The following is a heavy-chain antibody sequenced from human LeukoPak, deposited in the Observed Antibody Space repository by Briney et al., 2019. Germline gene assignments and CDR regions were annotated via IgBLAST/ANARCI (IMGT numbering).Heavy chain of an antibody. CDR2: ISSSSGYI. Sequence: GSLRLSCAASGFTFSSYTMNWVCQAPGKGLEWVSSISSSSGYIYYADSVKGRFTISRDNAKNSLYLQLNSLRAEDTAVYYCVNDCSSSSCYDYWGQGTLVTVSS. V-gene: IGHV3-21*01. CDR3: VNDCSSSSCYDY. D-gene: IGHD2-2*01. J-gene: IGHJ4*02. CDR1: GFTFSSYT.